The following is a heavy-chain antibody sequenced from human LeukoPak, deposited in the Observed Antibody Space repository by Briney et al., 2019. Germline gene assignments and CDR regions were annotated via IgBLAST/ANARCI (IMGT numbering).Heavy chain of an antibody. CDR2: INANTGNT. CDR1: GYTFVKHG. J-gene: IGHJ4*02. CDR3: ARIKIVEEVVNPWSWGPKKKTLLTPSAY. V-gene: IGHV1-18*01. Sequence: GASVKVSCEASGYTFVKHGISWVRQAPGQGLEWMGWINANTGNTDYAQNFQGRITMTTNPSTSTAYLALRSLTSDDTAVYYCARIKIVEEVVNPWSWGPKKKTLLTPSAYWGQGTLVTVSS. D-gene: IGHD2-21*01.